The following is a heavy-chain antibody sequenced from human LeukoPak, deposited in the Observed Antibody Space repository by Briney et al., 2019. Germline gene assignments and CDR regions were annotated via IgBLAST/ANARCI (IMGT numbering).Heavy chain of an antibody. V-gene: IGHV3-30-3*01. D-gene: IGHD6-19*01. J-gene: IGHJ4*02. CDR2: ISYDGSNK. CDR1: GFTFSSYA. CDR3: AGDHDSSGWYVFDY. Sequence: YPGRSLRLSCAASGFTFSSYAMHWVRQAPGKGLEWVAVISYDGSNKYYADSVKGRFTISRDNSKNTLYLQMNSLRAEDTAVYYCAGDHDSSGWYVFDYWGQGTLVTVSS.